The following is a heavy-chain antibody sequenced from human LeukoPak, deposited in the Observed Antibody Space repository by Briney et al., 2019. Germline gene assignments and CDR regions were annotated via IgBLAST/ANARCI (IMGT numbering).Heavy chain of an antibody. CDR1: GFTLSTNY. V-gene: IGHV3-53*01. CDR2: IYNIGTT. Sequence: GGSLRLSCAASGFTLSTNYMSWVRQAPGKGLEWGSIIYNIGTTYYTDSVKGRFTISRDNSKNTLYLQMNSLRAEDTAVYYCARWYCTSTSCYYDYWGQGTLVTVSS. J-gene: IGHJ4*02. D-gene: IGHD2-2*01. CDR3: ARWYCTSTSCYYDY.